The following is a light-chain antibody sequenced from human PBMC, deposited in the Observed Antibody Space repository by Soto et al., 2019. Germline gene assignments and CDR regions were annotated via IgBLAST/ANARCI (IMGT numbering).Light chain of an antibody. CDR1: QSVTSD. J-gene: IGKJ1*01. Sequence: TVMSQSPATLSVSPGESATLSCRASQSVTSDLAWYHQKPGQAPRLLIYGASTRATGIPARFSGSGSGTEFTLTINSLQSEDFAVYYCQQYNNWPRTFGQGTKVDIK. V-gene: IGKV3-15*01. CDR2: GAS. CDR3: QQYNNWPRT.